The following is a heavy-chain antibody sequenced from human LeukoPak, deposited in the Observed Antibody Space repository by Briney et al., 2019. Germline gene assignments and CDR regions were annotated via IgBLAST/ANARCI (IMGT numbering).Heavy chain of an antibody. Sequence: SETLSLTCTVSGGSVISGTYYWSWIRQPPGKGLEWIGYIYYSGSTYYNPSLKSRVTISVDTSKNQFSLKLSSVTAADTAVYYCARATEGSDAFDIWGQGTMVTVSS. D-gene: IGHD5-12*01. J-gene: IGHJ3*02. CDR3: ARATEGSDAFDI. CDR2: IYYSGST. CDR1: GGSVISGTYY. V-gene: IGHV4-31*03.